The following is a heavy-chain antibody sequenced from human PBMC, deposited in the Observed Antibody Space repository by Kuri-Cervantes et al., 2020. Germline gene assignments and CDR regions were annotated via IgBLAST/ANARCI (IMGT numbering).Heavy chain of an antibody. V-gene: IGHV3-33*01. CDR1: GFTFSSYG. CDR3: AREGITMVRGVIITLNYFNY. D-gene: IGHD3-10*01. CDR2: IWYDGSNK. Sequence: LSLTCAASGFTFSSYGMHWVRQAPGKGLECVAVIWYDGSNKYYADSVKGRFTISRDNSKNTLYLQMNSLRAEDTAVYYSAREGITMVRGVIITLNYFNYWGQGTLVTVSS. J-gene: IGHJ4*02.